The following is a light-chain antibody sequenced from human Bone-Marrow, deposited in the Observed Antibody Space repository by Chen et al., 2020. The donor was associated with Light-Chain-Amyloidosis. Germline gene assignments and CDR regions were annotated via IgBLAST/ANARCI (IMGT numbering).Light chain of an antibody. CDR3: QSADSSGTYEVI. J-gene: IGLJ2*01. V-gene: IGLV3-25*03. CDR1: DLPTKY. CDR2: RDT. Sequence: SYELTQPPSLSVSSGQTARITCSGDDLPTKYAYWYQQKPGQAPLLVIHRDTERPSGISERFSGSSSGTTATLTISGVQAEDEADYHCQSADSSGTYEVIFGGGTKLTV.